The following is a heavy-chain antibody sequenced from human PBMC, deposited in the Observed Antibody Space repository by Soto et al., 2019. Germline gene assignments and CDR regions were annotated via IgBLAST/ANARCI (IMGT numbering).Heavy chain of an antibody. CDR2: ISIENGDT. V-gene: IGHV1-18*01. CDR1: GYSFDTVG. CDR3: ARCYCSVVSFFTCWHCDL. J-gene: IGHJ2*01. D-gene: IGHD2-15*01. Sequence: QVQVVQSGAEVKKPGASVKVACKASGYSFDTVGMSWVRQAPGQGLEWMGWISIENGDTNSAQKFQDRVTTTTDSSTSIAYMVLSRLTSDDTPVYCCARCYCSVVSFFTCWHCDLWGRGTLVTVSS.